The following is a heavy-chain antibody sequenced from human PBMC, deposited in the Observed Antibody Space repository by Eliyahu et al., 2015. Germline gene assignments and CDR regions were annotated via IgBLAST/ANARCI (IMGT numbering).Heavy chain of an antibody. CDR1: GGXISNYY. CDR2: IYYSGST. V-gene: IGHV4-59*01. Sequence: QVQLQESGPGLVKPSETLSLTCTVSGGXISNYYWSWIRQPPGKGLEWIGPIYYSGSTKYNPSLKSRVTISVDTSKNQFSLKLSSVTAADTAVYFCASRRAGLLWFGELFSWGQGTLVTVSS. D-gene: IGHD3-10*01. J-gene: IGHJ5*02. CDR3: ASRRAGLLWFGELFS.